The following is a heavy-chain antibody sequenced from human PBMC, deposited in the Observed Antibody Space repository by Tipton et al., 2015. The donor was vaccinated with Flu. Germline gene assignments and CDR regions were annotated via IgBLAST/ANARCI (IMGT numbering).Heavy chain of an antibody. CDR1: GETLSGYY. D-gene: IGHD3-10*01. J-gene: IGHJ4*02. CDR3: ARGSSMFRPRGWFSFDA. V-gene: IGHV4-34*01. CDR2: INHTGLT. Sequence: TLSLTCAVFGETLSGYYWTWIRQSPGKGLEWIGEINHTGLTKYNPTPKSRVTISVDTSKNQFSLRMNSVTAADTAIYYCARGSSMFRPRGWFSFDAWGQGVPVTVSS.